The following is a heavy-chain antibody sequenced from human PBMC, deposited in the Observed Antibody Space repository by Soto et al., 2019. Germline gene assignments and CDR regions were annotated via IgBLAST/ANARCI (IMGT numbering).Heavy chain of an antibody. CDR1: GGTFSSYT. Sequence: SVKVSCKASGGTFSSYTISWVRQAPGQGLEWMGRIIPILGIANYAQKFQGRVTITADKSTSTAYMELSSLRSEDTAVYYCARLTVGDYGYNSPWGQGTMVTV. CDR3: ARLTVGDYGYNSP. D-gene: IGHD4-17*01. CDR2: IIPILGIA. J-gene: IGHJ3*01. V-gene: IGHV1-69*02.